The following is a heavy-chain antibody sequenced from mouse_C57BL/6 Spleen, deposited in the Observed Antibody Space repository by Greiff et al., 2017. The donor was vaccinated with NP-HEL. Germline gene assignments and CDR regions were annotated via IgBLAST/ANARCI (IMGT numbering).Heavy chain of an antibody. CDR1: GYSFTGYY. CDR2: INPSTGGT. V-gene: IGHV1-42*01. CDR3: ANAYYDYPEWFAY. J-gene: IGHJ3*01. Sequence: VQLKQSGPELVKPGASVKISCKASGYSFTGYYMNWVKQSPEKSLEWIGEINPSTGGTTYNQKFKAKATLTVDKSSSTAYMQLKSLTSEDSAVYYCANAYYDYPEWFAYWGQGTLVTVSA. D-gene: IGHD2-4*01.